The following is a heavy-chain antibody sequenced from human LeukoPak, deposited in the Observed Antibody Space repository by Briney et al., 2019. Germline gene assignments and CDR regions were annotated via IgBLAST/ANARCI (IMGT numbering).Heavy chain of an antibody. D-gene: IGHD3-10*01. Sequence: PSETLSLTCTVSGGSISGYYWSWIRQSAGKGLEWIGRVHTSESTSYNPSLKSRVTVSVDTPKNQFSLKLSSVTAADTAVYYCARGKALSGTYYYYFDYWGQGTLVTVSS. CDR1: GGSISGYY. J-gene: IGHJ4*02. V-gene: IGHV4-4*07. CDR3: ARGKALSGTYYYYFDY. CDR2: VHTSEST.